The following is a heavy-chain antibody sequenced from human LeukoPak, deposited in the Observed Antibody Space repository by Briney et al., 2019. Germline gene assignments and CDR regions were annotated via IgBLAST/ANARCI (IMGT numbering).Heavy chain of an antibody. CDR3: AREFYYDSSGYPPDY. D-gene: IGHD3-22*01. Sequence: GGSLRLSCAASGFTFSRYAMHWVRQPPGKGLEWVAVISYDGSNKYYADSVKGRFTISRDNSQNTLYLQMNSLRAEDTAVYYCAREFYYDSSGYPPDYWGQGTLVTVSS. J-gene: IGHJ4*02. V-gene: IGHV3-30*04. CDR1: GFTFSRYA. CDR2: ISYDGSNK.